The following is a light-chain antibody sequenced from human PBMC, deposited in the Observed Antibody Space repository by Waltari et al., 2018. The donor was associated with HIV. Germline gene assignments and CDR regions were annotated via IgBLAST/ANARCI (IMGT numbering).Light chain of an antibody. CDR3: CSDARSGSP. CDR1: SSAVGSYNL. J-gene: IGLJ2*01. Sequence: QSALTQPASVSGSFGQSITISCTGTSSAVGSYNLVSWYQQHPGKAPKLIIYEVSKRPGWVTIRVAGSKSGNTSSLTFAGHQAEDEAHYCCCSDARSGSPFGGGTKLTVL. V-gene: IGLV2-23*02. CDR2: EVS.